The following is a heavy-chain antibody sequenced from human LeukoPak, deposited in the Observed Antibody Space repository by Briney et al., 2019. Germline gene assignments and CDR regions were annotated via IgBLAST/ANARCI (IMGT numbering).Heavy chain of an antibody. Sequence: GGSLRLSCAASGFTFSSYSMNWVRQAPGKGLEWVSYISSSSSTIYYADSVKGRFTISRDNAKNSLYPQMNSLRAEDTAVYYCARAPTTVLDYMDVWGKGTTVTVSS. CDR2: ISSSSSTI. J-gene: IGHJ6*03. V-gene: IGHV3-48*01. D-gene: IGHD4-11*01. CDR1: GFTFSSYS. CDR3: ARAPTTVLDYMDV.